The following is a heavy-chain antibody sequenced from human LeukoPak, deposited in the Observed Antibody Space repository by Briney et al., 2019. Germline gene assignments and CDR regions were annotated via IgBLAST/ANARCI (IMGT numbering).Heavy chain of an antibody. CDR3: ARDIQLPWSGYYLNYHYYYMDV. V-gene: IGHV3-11*04. CDR2: ISSSGSTI. CDR1: GFTFSDYY. J-gene: IGHJ6*03. Sequence: GGSLRLSCAASGFTFSDYYMSWIRQAPGKGLEWVSYISSSGSTIYYADSVKGRFTISRDNAKNSLYLQVNSLRAEDTAVYYCARDIQLPWSGYYLNYHYYYMDVWGKGTTVTVSS. D-gene: IGHD3-3*01.